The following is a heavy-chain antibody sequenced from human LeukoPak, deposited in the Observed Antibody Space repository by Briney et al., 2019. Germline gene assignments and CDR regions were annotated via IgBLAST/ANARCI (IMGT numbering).Heavy chain of an antibody. D-gene: IGHD2-15*01. Sequence: GGSLRLSCAASGFTFSSYWMSWVRQVPGKGLVWVSRINSDGSSTNYADSVKGRFTISRDNAKNTLYLQMNSLRAEDTAVYYCASRNRGVGYCSGGSCYRPVAFGIWGQGTMVTVSS. CDR2: INSDGSST. CDR1: GFTFSSYW. V-gene: IGHV3-74*01. J-gene: IGHJ3*02. CDR3: ASRNRGVGYCSGGSCYRPVAFGI.